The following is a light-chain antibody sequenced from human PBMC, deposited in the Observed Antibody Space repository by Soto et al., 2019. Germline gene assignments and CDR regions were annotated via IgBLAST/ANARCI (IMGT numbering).Light chain of an antibody. V-gene: IGLV2-23*02. CDR3: CSFAGATWV. CDR2: EVF. CDR1: TSDVGGYDL. J-gene: IGLJ3*02. Sequence: LTQPASVSGSPGQSITIPCTGTTSDVGGYDLVSWYQQHPGKAPKLMIYEVFKWPSGVSARFSGSKSGNTASLTISGLQAEDEADYYCCSFAGATWVFGGGTKVTVL.